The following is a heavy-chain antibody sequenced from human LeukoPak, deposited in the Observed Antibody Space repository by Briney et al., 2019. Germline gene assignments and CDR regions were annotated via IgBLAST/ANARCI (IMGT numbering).Heavy chain of an antibody. D-gene: IGHD1-7*01. J-gene: IGHJ4*02. CDR3: ARDYGITGTTGFDY. CDR2: IYASGST. CDR1: SGSLSSGTDY. V-gene: IGHV4-61*02. Sequence: SQTLSLTCTVSSGSLSSGTDYWSWIRQSAGKGLEWIGRIYASGSTNYNPSLKSRVTISVDTSKNQFSLKLSSVTAADTAVYYCARDYGITGTTGFDYWGQGTLVTVSS.